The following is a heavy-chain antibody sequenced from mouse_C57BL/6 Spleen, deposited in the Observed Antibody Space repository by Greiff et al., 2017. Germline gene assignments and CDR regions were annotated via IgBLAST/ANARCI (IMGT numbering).Heavy chain of an antibody. Sequence: QVQLQQSGAELVKPGASVKISCKASGYAFSSYWMNWVKQRPGKGLEWIGQIYPGDGDTNYNGKFKGKATLTADKSSSTAYMQLSSLTSEDSAVYFCARVGGNYGWYFDVWGTGTTVTVSS. D-gene: IGHD2-1*01. CDR3: ARVGGNYGWYFDV. J-gene: IGHJ1*03. CDR1: GYAFSSYW. V-gene: IGHV1-80*01. CDR2: IYPGDGDT.